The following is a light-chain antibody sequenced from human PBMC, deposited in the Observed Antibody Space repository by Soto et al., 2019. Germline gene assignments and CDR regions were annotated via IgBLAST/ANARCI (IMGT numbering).Light chain of an antibody. J-gene: IGLJ3*02. V-gene: IGLV4-69*01. CDR2: LTSDGSH. Sequence: QAVVTQSPSASASLGASVKLTCTLSRGHSSYAIAWHQLLPEKGPRFLMKLTSDGSHSKGDGIPDRFSGSSSGAERYLTISSLQSEDEADYYCQTWGTGINWVFGGGTKLTVL. CDR1: RGHSSYA. CDR3: QTWGTGINWV.